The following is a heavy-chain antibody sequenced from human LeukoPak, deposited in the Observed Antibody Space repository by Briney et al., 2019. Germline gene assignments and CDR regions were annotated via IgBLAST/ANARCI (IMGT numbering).Heavy chain of an antibody. D-gene: IGHD1-26*01. CDR3: AREGMWELLGSYFDY. J-gene: IGHJ4*02. CDR2: IYSGGST. V-gene: IGHV3-66*01. Sequence: GGSLRLSCAVSGFTFSSCSMNWVRQAPGKGLEWVSVIYSGGSTYYADSVKGRFTISRDNSKNTLYLQMNSLRAEDTAVYYCAREGMWELLGSYFDYWGQGTLVTVSS. CDR1: GFTFSSCS.